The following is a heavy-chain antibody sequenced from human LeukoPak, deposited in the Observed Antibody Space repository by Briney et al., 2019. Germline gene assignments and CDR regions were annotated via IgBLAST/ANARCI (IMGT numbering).Heavy chain of an antibody. J-gene: IGHJ4*02. CDR2: INPSGGST. V-gene: IGHV1-46*01. CDR3: ARGDSVHGPLGY. Sequence: ASVKVSCKASGYTLTSYYMHWVRQAPGQGLEWMGKINPSGGSTSYAQKFQGRVTMTRDTSTSTVYMELSSLRSEDTAVYYCARGDSVHGPLGYWGQGTLVTVSS. D-gene: IGHD5/OR15-5a*01. CDR1: GYTLTSYY.